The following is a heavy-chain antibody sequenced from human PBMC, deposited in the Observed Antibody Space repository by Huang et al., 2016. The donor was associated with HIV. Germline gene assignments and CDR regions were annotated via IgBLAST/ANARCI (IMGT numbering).Heavy chain of an antibody. CDR3: ATKTAGMDI. Sequence: VESGGRSVQPGGSLRLSCVGSTFTFGAYWMSLVRQTPGKGLEWVANIKQDETEKYYVDSVKGQFNISRDNAKKVLFLEMDALRVEDTAIYFCATKTAGMDIWGQGTTVIVSS. V-gene: IGHV3-7*01. CDR1: TFTFGAYW. CDR2: IKQDETEK. J-gene: IGHJ6*02.